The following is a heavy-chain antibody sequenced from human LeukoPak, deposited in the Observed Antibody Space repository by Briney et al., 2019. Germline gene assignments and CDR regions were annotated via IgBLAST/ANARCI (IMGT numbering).Heavy chain of an antibody. CDR3: ARTYDFWSGYYKGGLPKSDAFDI. J-gene: IGHJ3*02. V-gene: IGHV4-39*07. CDR1: GGSISSSSYY. CDR2: IYYSGST. D-gene: IGHD3-3*01. Sequence: SETLSLTCTVSGGSISSSSYYWGWIRQPPGKGLEWIGSIYYSGSTYYNPSLKSRVTISVDTSKNQFSLKLSSVTAADTAVYYCARTYDFWSGYYKGGLPKSDAFDIWGQGTMVTVSS.